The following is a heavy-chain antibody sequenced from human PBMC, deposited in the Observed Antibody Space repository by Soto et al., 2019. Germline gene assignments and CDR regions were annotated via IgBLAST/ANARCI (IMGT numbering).Heavy chain of an antibody. J-gene: IGHJ4*02. CDR1: GDSITSIYH. D-gene: IGHD3-3*01. CDR3: ARVWSGYYTGFDY. Sequence: SETLSLTCAVSGDSITSIYHWAWIRQPPGKGLEWVANIYYSGSTNYNPSLKSRVTISVDTSKNQFSLKLSSVTAADTAVYYCARVWSGYYTGFDYWGQGTLVTVSS. CDR2: IYYSGST. V-gene: IGHV4-59*01.